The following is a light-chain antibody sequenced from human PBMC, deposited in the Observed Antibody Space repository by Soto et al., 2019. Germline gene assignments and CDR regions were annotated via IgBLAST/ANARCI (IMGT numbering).Light chain of an antibody. J-gene: IGLJ1*01. Sequence: QSVLTQPASVSGSPGQSITISCSGTSSDVGSYDHVAWYQQFPGKSPKLMIDAVSDRPSGVSDRFSGSKSGITASLTISGLQAEDEADYYCISYTDRQSYVFGTGTKLTVL. CDR2: AVS. V-gene: IGLV2-14*01. CDR1: SSDVGSYDH. CDR3: ISYTDRQSYV.